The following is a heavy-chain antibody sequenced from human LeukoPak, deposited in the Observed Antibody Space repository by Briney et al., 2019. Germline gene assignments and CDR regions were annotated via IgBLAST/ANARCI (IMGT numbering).Heavy chain of an antibody. CDR1: GFTFSGYS. CDR2: ISYDGSNK. D-gene: IGHD2-15*01. J-gene: IGHJ6*02. CDR3: ARDVVAATFYYYYYYGMDV. Sequence: GGSLRLSCAASGFTFSGYSMNWVRQAPGKGLEWVAVISYDGSNKYYADSVKGRFTISRDNSKNTLYLQMNSLRAEDTAVYYCARDVVAATFYYYYYYGMDVWGQGTTVTVSS. V-gene: IGHV3-30-3*01.